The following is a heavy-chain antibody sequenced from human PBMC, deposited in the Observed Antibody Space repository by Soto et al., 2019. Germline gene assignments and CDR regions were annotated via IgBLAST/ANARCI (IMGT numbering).Heavy chain of an antibody. CDR1: GGTFSSYA. CDR3: ARLAAAGTGWFDP. V-gene: IGHV1-69*06. CDR2: IIPIFGTA. D-gene: IGHD6-13*01. J-gene: IGHJ5*02. Sequence: SVKVSCKASGGTFSSYAISWVRQAPGQGLEWMGGIIPIFGTANYAQKFQGRVTITADKSTSTAYMELSSLRSEDTAVYYCARLAAAGTGWFDPWGQGTLVTVSS.